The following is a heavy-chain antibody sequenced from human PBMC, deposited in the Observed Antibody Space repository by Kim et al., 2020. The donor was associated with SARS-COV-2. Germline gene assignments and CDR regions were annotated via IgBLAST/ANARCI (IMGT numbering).Heavy chain of an antibody. D-gene: IGHD3-9*01. Sequence: SVKVSCKASGGTFSSYAISWVRQAPGQGLEWMGRIIPILGIANYAQKFQGRVTITADKSTSTAYMELSSLRSEDTAVYYCASNYDILTGYYKGNYYYYGMDVWGQGPTVTVSS. CDR2: IIPILGIA. CDR3: ASNYDILTGYYKGNYYYYGMDV. CDR1: GGTFSSYA. J-gene: IGHJ6*02. V-gene: IGHV1-69*04.